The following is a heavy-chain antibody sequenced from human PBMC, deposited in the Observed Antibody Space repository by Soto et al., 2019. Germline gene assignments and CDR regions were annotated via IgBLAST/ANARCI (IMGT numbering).Heavy chain of an antibody. J-gene: IGHJ4*02. Sequence: QVQLVQSGAEVKKPGASVKVSCKTSGYTFTNFGLSWVRQAPGQGLEWMGWISAYNGNTNYAQNFQGRVTMTTDTSTSTVYMELRSLRSDDTAVYYCARRGTPIDYWGQGTLVTVSS. CDR2: ISAYNGNT. CDR1: GYTFTNFG. CDR3: ARRGTPIDY. D-gene: IGHD3-16*01. V-gene: IGHV1-18*01.